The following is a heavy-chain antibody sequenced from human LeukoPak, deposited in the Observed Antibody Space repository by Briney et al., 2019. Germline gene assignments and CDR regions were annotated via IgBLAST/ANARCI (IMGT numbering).Heavy chain of an antibody. Sequence: GGSLRLSCAASGFTFSTYGINWVRQAPGKGLEWVANINLDGSEKYYVDSVKGRFTISRDNAKNSLYLQMNSLRAEDTAVYYCARSLDYWGQGTLVTVSS. CDR2: INLDGSEK. V-gene: IGHV3-7*01. J-gene: IGHJ4*02. CDR3: ARSLDY. CDR1: GFTFSTYG.